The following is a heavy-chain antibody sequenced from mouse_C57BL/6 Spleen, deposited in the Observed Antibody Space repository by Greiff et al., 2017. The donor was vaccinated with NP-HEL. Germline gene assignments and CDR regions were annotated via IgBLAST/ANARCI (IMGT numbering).Heavy chain of an antibody. V-gene: IGHV1-82*01. J-gene: IGHJ3*01. Sequence: QVQLQQSGPELVKPGASVKISCKASGYAFSSSWMNWVKQRPGKGLEWIGRIYPGDGDTNYNGKFKGKATLTADKSSSTAYMQLSSLTSEDSAVYFCARSGIYYDYDVWFAYWGQGTLVTVSA. CDR1: GYAFSSSW. D-gene: IGHD2-4*01. CDR3: ARSGIYYDYDVWFAY. CDR2: IYPGDGDT.